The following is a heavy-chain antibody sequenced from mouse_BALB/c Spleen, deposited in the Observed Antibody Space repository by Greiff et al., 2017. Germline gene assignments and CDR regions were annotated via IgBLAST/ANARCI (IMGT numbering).Heavy chain of an antibody. CDR1: GFTFSSYT. V-gene: IGHV5-12-2*01. J-gene: IGHJ1*01. CDR3: ARDTTVVAHWYFDV. Sequence: VHLVESGGGLVQPGGSLKLSCAASGFTFSSYTMSWVRQTPEKRLEWVAYISNGGGSTYYPDTVKGRFTISRDNAKNTLYLQMSSLKSEDTAMYYCARDTTVVAHWYFDVWGAGTTVTVSS. CDR2: ISNGGGST. D-gene: IGHD1-1*01.